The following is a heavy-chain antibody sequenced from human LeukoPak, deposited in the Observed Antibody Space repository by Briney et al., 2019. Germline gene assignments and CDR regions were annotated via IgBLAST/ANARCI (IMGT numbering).Heavy chain of an antibody. CDR2: IYYSGST. CDR3: ARGVGSSGH. CDR1: GGSISSGGYY. J-gene: IGHJ4*02. Sequence: PSEALSLTCSVSGGSISSGGYYWSWIRLHPGKGLEWIGYIYYSGSTYYNPSLKSRVTISVDTSKNQFSLKLSSVTAADTAVYYCARGVGSSGHWGQGTLVSVSS. V-gene: IGHV4-31*03. D-gene: IGHD6-6*01.